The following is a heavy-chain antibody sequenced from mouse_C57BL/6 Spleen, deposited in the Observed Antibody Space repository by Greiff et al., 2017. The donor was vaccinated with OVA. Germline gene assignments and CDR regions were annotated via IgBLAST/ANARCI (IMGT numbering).Heavy chain of an antibody. D-gene: IGHD1-1*01. CDR3: ARQYYYGSSYFDY. CDR2: ISSGGSYT. V-gene: IGHV5-6*01. Sequence: EVQGVESGGDLVKPGGSLKLSCAASGFTFSSYGMSWVRQTPDKRLEWVATISSGGSYTYYPDSVKGRFTISRDNAKNTLYLQMSSLKSEDTAMYYCARQYYYGSSYFDYWGQGTTLTVSS. CDR1: GFTFSSYG. J-gene: IGHJ2*01.